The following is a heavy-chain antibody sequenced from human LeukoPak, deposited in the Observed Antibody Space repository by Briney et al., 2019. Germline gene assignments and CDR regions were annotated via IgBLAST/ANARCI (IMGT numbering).Heavy chain of an antibody. J-gene: IGHJ4*02. D-gene: IGHD3-9*01. V-gene: IGHV1-2*02. Sequence: GASVKVSCKGSGYTFTGYYMHWVRQAPGQGLEWMGWINPNSGGTNYAQKFQGRVTMTRDTSISTAYMELSRLRSDDTAVYYCARGLRYFDWLSDTVCYFDYWGQGTLVTVSS. CDR3: ARGLRYFDWLSDTVCYFDY. CDR2: INPNSGGT. CDR1: GYTFTGYY.